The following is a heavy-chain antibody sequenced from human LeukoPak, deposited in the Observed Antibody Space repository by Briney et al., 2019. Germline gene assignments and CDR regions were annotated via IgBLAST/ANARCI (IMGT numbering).Heavy chain of an antibody. CDR2: ISGSGGST. CDR3: AKDGYCSSTNCYPAPY. V-gene: IGHV3-23*01. J-gene: IGHJ4*02. CDR1: GFTFSSYA. Sequence: GGSLRLSCAASGFTFSSYAMSWVRQAPGKGLEWVSAISGSGGSTYYADSVKGRFAISRDNSKNTLSLQMNSLRAEDTAVYYCAKDGYCSSTNCYPAPYWGQGTLVTVSS. D-gene: IGHD2-2*01.